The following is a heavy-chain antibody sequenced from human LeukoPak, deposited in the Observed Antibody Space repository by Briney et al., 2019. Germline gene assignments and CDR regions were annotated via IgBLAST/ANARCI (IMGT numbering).Heavy chain of an antibody. CDR3: AKTLGSGDSNYYYYYYMDV. Sequence: GGSLRLSCAASGFTFDDYTMHWVRQAPGKGLEWVSLISWDGGSTYYADSVKGRFTISRDNSKNSLYLQMNSLRTEDTALYYCAKTLGSGDSNYYYYYYMDVWGKGTTVTVSS. J-gene: IGHJ6*03. D-gene: IGHD3-10*01. V-gene: IGHV3-43*01. CDR1: GFTFDDYT. CDR2: ISWDGGST.